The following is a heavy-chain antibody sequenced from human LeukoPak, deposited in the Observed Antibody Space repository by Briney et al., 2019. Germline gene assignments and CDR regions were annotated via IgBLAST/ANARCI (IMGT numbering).Heavy chain of an antibody. D-gene: IGHD4-17*01. CDR3: ARERGTTVTNYFDY. V-gene: IGHV4-59*01. J-gene: IGHJ4*02. Sequence: SETLSLTCTVSGGSISSYYWSWIRQPPGKGLEWIGYIYYSGSTNYNPSLESRVTISVDTSKNQFSLKLGSVTAADTAVYYCARERGTTVTNYFDYWGQGTLVTVSS. CDR1: GGSISSYY. CDR2: IYYSGST.